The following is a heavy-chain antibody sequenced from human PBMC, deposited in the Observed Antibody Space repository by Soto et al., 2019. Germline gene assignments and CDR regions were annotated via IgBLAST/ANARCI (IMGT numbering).Heavy chain of an antibody. CDR3: TRKRFGMDV. J-gene: IGHJ6*02. CDR1: GFAFSSSW. Sequence: LRLSCAASGFAFSSSWMSWVRQAPGKGLEWVANIKEDGSEKDYVDPVKGRFTITRDNAKNSLYLQMNNLRAEDTAVYFCTRKRFGMDVWGQGTTVTVSS. V-gene: IGHV3-7*03. CDR2: IKEDGSEK.